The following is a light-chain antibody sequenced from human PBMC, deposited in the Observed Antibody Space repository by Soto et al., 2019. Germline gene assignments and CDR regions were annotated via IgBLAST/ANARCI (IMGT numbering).Light chain of an antibody. CDR1: QSVSTN. J-gene: IGKJ2*01. Sequence: EIVMTQSPDTLSVSPGERATLSCRASQSVSTNLAWYQQKPGQAPRLLIYGASTRATGIPSRFSGSGSGTEFTLTISSLQSEDFAASHCQQYNNCPYTFGQGTKLEIK. V-gene: IGKV3-15*01. CDR3: QQYNNCPYT. CDR2: GAS.